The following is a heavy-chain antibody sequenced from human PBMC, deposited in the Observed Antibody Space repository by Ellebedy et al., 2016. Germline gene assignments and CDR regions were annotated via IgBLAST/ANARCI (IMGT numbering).Heavy chain of an antibody. J-gene: IGHJ4*02. D-gene: IGHD4-23*01. CDR3: ARDLLYGGFDDS. CDR2: ISADSNFI. V-gene: IGHV3-21*01. Sequence: GESLKISCAGSGFTFSDFSMNWVRQAPGKGLEWVSSISADSNFIYYGDSGKGRFTISRDNAKNSLYLQMSSLRAEDTAVYYCARDLLYGGFDDSWGQGTLVTVSS. CDR1: GFTFSDFS.